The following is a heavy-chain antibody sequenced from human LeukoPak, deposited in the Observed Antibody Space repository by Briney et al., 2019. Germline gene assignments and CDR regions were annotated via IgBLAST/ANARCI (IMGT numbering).Heavy chain of an antibody. CDR1: GYTFTGYY. J-gene: IGHJ4*02. CDR3: ARDGGVVVPAAPNY. V-gene: IGHV1-2*02. Sequence: GSSVKVSCRASGYTFTGYYMHWVRQAPGQGLAWMGWINPNSGGTNYAQKFQVRVTMTRVTSISTAYMELSRLRSDDTAVYYCARDGGVVVPAAPNYWGQGTLVTVSS. D-gene: IGHD2-2*01. CDR2: INPNSGGT.